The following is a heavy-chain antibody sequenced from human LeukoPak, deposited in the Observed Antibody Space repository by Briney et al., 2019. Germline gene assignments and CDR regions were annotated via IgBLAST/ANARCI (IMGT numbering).Heavy chain of an antibody. V-gene: IGHV3-21*01. J-gene: IGHJ4*02. CDR1: GFTFSSYS. CDR2: ISSSSSYI. Sequence: GGSLRLSCAASGFTFSSYSMNWVRQAPGKGLEWVSSISSSSSYIYYADSVKGRFTISRDNAKNSLYLQMNSLRAEDTAVYYCARDRPYYDSSGPQNYWGQGTLVTVSS. CDR3: ARDRPYYDSSGPQNY. D-gene: IGHD3-22*01.